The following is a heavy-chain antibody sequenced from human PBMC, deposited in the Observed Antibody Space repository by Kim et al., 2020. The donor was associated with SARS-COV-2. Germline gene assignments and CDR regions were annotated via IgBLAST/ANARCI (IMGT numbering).Heavy chain of an antibody. CDR3: ARLRDYYYDSSGDLGAFDI. J-gene: IGHJ3*02. CDR1: GGTFSSYA. V-gene: IGHV1-69*13. Sequence: SVKVSCKASGGTFSSYAISWVRQAPGQGLEWMGGIIPIFGTANYAQKFQGRVTITADESTSTAYMELSSLRSEDTAVYYCARLRDYYYDSSGDLGAFDIWGQGTMVTVSS. D-gene: IGHD3-22*01. CDR2: IIPIFGTA.